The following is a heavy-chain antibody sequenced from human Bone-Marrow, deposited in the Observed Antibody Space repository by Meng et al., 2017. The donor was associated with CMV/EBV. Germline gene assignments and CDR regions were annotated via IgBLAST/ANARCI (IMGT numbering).Heavy chain of an antibody. CDR1: GGTFSSYA. J-gene: IGHJ5*02. CDR3: ARAPTTYYYDSSGYNNWFDP. D-gene: IGHD3-22*01. V-gene: IGHV1-69*12. CDR2: IIPIFGTA. Sequence: QVPVVQAGAEVKKPGSSVKVSCKASGGTFSSYAISWVRQAPGQGLEWMGGIIPIFGTANYAQKFQGRVTITADESTSTAYMELSSLRSEDTAVYYCARAPTTYYYDSSGYNNWFDPWGQGTLVTVSS.